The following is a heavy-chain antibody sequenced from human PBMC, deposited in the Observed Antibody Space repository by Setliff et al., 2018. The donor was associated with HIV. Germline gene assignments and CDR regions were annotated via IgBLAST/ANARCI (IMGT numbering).Heavy chain of an antibody. CDR1: GGSISSSRYY. CDR2: IYFSGNT. D-gene: IGHD3-3*01. Sequence: LSLTCTVSGGSISSSRYYWGWIRQPPGKGLEWIASIYFSGNTRYNPSLKSRVTISVDTSKNQFSLNLTSVTAADTAVYYCARSKTFYDFWGGYYTHGAFKIWGLGTMVTVSS. V-gene: IGHV4-39*01. J-gene: IGHJ3*02. CDR3: ARSKTFYDFWGGYYTHGAFKI.